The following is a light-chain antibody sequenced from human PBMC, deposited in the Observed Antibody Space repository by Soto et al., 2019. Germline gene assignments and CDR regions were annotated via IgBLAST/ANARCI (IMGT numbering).Light chain of an antibody. CDR3: QRYNGAPYT. Sequence: DFQMTQSQSSLSASVGDRVTITCRANQGISNYLAWYQQRPGKVPQVLIYAASTLQSGVPSRFSGRGSGTEFTLTINGLQPEDVGTYYCQRYNGAPYTFGQGTKVEIK. CDR2: AAS. V-gene: IGKV1-27*01. CDR1: QGISNY. J-gene: IGKJ2*01.